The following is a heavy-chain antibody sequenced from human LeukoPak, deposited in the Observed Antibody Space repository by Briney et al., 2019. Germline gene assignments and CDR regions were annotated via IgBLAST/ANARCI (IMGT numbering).Heavy chain of an antibody. CDR3: AKDLSYRNDY. J-gene: IGHJ4*02. CDR2: IRYDGSNK. Sequence: HPGGSLRLSCAASGFTFSSYWMSWVRQAPGKGLEWVAFIRYDGSNKYYADSVKGRFTISRDNSKNTLYLQMNSLRAEDTAVYYCAKDLSYRNDYWGQGTLVTVSS. V-gene: IGHV3-30*02. D-gene: IGHD1-14*01. CDR1: GFTFSSYW.